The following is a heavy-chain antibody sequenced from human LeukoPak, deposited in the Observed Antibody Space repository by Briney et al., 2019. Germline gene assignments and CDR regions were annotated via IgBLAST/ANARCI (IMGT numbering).Heavy chain of an antibody. D-gene: IGHD3-3*01. Sequence: SVKVSCKASGGTFSSYAISWVRQAPGQGLEWMGGIIPIFGTANHAQKFQGRVTITADESTSTAYMELSSLRSEDTAVYYCARASRDAFWSGYSRMGFYYMDVWGKGTTVTVSS. CDR1: GGTFSSYA. J-gene: IGHJ6*03. CDR3: ARASRDAFWSGYSRMGFYYMDV. V-gene: IGHV1-69*01. CDR2: IIPIFGTA.